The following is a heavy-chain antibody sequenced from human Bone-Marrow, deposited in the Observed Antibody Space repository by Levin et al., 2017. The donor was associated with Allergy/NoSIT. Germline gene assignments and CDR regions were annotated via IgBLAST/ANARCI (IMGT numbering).Heavy chain of an antibody. CDR3: AMGVRAGSRYGYCDS. CDR1: GFTFSNYA. CDR2: ISGSGSGT. J-gene: IGHJ4*02. Sequence: VASVKVSCAASGFTFSNYAMTWVRQAPGKALEWVSFISGSGSGTFYADSVKGRFTISRDNSRNTVYLQMNSLRAEDTATYYCAMGVRAGSRYGYCDSWGQGTLVTVSS. V-gene: IGHV3-23*01. D-gene: IGHD5-18*01.